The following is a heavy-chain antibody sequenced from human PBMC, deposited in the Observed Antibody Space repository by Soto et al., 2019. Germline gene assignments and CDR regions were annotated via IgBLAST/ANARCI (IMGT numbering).Heavy chain of an antibody. Sequence: QVQLVQSGTEVKKPGASVKVSCKSSGYTFDIYAMNWVRRAPGQRLEWLGWINAGNGDTKYSQKFQGRVIISRDTAPNTAYMEPRSLTSEDTAVYYCARSGVFDCTSSSCAPYNWFDPWGQGTLIAVSS. J-gene: IGHJ5*02. V-gene: IGHV1-3*01. CDR3: ARSGVFDCTSSSCAPYNWFDP. CDR1: GYTFDIYA. D-gene: IGHD2-2*01. CDR2: INAGNGDT.